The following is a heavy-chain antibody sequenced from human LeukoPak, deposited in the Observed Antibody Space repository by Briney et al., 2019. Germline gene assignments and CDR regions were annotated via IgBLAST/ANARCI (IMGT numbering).Heavy chain of an antibody. Sequence: PSETLSLTCTVSGGSISSDYWSWIRQPPGKGLEWIGYIYYSGSTNYNPSLKSRVTISVDTSKNQFSLKLSSVTAADTAVYYCARVGDWNDLVYWGQGTLVTVSS. CDR1: GGSISSDY. CDR2: IYYSGST. J-gene: IGHJ4*02. V-gene: IGHV4-59*01. D-gene: IGHD1-1*01. CDR3: ARVGDWNDLVY.